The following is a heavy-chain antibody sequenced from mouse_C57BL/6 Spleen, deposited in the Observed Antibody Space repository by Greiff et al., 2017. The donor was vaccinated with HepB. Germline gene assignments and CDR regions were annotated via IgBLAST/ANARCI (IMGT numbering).Heavy chain of an antibody. V-gene: IGHV14-4*01. CDR3: TTEGDSSGTGAMDY. D-gene: IGHD3-2*02. Sequence: EVKLQESGAELVRPGASVKLSCTASGFNIKDDYMHWVKQRPEQGLEWIGWIDPENGDTEYASKFQGKATITADTSSNTAYLQLSSLTSEDTAVYYCTTEGDSSGTGAMDYWGQGTSVTVSS. J-gene: IGHJ4*01. CDR1: GFNIKDDY. CDR2: IDPENGDT.